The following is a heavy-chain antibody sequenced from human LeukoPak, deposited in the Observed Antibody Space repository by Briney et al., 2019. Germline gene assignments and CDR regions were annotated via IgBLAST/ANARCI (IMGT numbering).Heavy chain of an antibody. CDR2: IYTSGST. V-gene: IGHV4-4*07. Sequence: SETLSLTCTVSGGSISSYYWSWIRQPAGKGLEWIGRIYTSGSTNYNPSLKSRVTMSVDTSKNQFSLKLSSVTAADTAVYYCARDPGRQSITIFGVVTTNWFDPWGQGTLVTVSS. J-gene: IGHJ5*02. D-gene: IGHD3-3*01. CDR1: GGSISSYY. CDR3: ARDPGRQSITIFGVVTTNWFDP.